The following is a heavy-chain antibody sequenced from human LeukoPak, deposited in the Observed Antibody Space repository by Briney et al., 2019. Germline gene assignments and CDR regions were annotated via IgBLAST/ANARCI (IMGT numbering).Heavy chain of an antibody. J-gene: IGHJ5*02. D-gene: IGHD2-2*01. CDR2: IIPIFGTA. Sequence: ASVKVSCKASGGTFSSYAISWVRQAPGQGLEWMGGIIPIFGTANYAQKFQGRVTITTDESTSTAYMELSSLRSEDTAVYYCARREYQLLQINWFDPWGQGTLVTVSS. CDR1: GGTFSSYA. V-gene: IGHV1-69*05. CDR3: ARREYQLLQINWFDP.